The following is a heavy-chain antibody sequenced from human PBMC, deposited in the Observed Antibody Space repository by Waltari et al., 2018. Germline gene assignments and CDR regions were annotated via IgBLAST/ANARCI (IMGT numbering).Heavy chain of an antibody. J-gene: IGHJ6*03. V-gene: IGHV4-39*07. D-gene: IGHD2-2*01. CDR2: IYYSGST. CDR3: ARIVVPAYYYYYMDV. CDR1: GGSISSSSYY. Sequence: QLQLQESGPGLVKPSETLSLTCTVSGGSISSSSYYWGWIRQPPGKGLEWIGNIYYSGSTYYNPSLKSRVTISVDTSKNQFSLNLSSVTAADTAVYYCARIVVPAYYYYYMDVWGKGTTVTISS.